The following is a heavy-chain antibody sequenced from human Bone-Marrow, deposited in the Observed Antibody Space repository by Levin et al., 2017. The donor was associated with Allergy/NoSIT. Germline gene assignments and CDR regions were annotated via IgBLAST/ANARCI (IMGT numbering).Heavy chain of an antibody. J-gene: IGHJ3*02. D-gene: IGHD3-22*01. V-gene: IGHV3-30*03. CDR1: GFTFSSSG. Sequence: GGSLRLSCAASGFTFSSSGMHWVRQAPGKGLEWVAVMSYDGSNKYYADSVKGRFTISRDNSKNTLYLQMNSLRAEDTAVYHCATPVGSGYYYDAFDIWGQGTMVTVSS. CDR3: ATPVGSGYYYDAFDI. CDR2: MSYDGSNK.